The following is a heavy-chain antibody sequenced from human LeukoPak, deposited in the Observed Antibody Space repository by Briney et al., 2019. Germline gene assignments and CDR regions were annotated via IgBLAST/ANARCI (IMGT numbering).Heavy chain of an antibody. D-gene: IGHD3-22*01. CDR3: AKDAAPPRDSDAFDI. V-gene: IGHV3-23*01. Sequence: GGSLRLSCAASGFTFSNDAMSWVRQAPGKGLEWVSAISGSGGSTYYADSVKGRFTVSRDNSKNTLYLQMNSLRAEDTALYYCAKDAAPPRDSDAFDIWGQGTMVTVSS. CDR1: GFTFSNDA. J-gene: IGHJ3*02. CDR2: ISGSGGST.